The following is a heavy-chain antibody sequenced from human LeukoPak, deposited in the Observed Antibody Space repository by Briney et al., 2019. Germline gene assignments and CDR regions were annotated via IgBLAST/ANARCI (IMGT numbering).Heavy chain of an antibody. CDR3: AKDGSYYDFDY. Sequence: QSGGSLRLSCAASGFTFNTYAMGWVRQAPGKGLKWVSFISGSGRSTYYADSVKGRFTVSRDSSKNTLYLQMNTVRAEDTAIYYCAKDGSYYDFDYWGQGTLVTVSS. J-gene: IGHJ4*02. CDR2: ISGSGRST. V-gene: IGHV3-23*01. CDR1: GFTFNTYA. D-gene: IGHD1-26*01.